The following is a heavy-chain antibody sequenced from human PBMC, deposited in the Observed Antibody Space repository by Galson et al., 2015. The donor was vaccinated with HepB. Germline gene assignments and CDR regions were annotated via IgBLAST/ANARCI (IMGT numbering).Heavy chain of an antibody. J-gene: IGHJ4*02. D-gene: IGHD2-21*02. Sequence: SLRLSCAASGFTFSSYGMHWVRQAPGKGLEWVSSISSSSSYIYYADSVKGRFTISRDNAKNSLYLQMNSLRAEDTAVYYCARVTLWENDYWGQGTLVTVSS. CDR3: ARVTLWENDY. CDR1: GFTFSSYG. V-gene: IGHV3-21*01. CDR2: ISSSSSYI.